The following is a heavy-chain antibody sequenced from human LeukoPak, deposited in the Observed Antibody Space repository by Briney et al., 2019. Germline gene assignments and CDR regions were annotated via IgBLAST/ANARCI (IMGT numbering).Heavy chain of an antibody. CDR3: ARDLQRRDGSWALDY. CDR2: ISSSGSTI. D-gene: IGHD5-24*01. CDR1: GFTFSSYE. J-gene: IGHJ4*02. V-gene: IGHV3-48*03. Sequence: GGSLRLSCAASGFTFSSYEMNWVRQAPGKGLEWVSYISSSGSTIYYADSVKGRFTISRDSAKNSLYLQMDSLRAEDTAVYYCARDLQRRDGSWALDYWGQGTLVTVSS.